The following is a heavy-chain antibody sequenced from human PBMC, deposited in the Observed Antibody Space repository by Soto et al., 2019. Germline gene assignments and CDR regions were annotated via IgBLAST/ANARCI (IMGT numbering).Heavy chain of an antibody. CDR2: IYPGDSDT. V-gene: IGHV5-51*01. J-gene: IGHJ6*02. CDR1: GYSFTTYW. CDR3: ARSRRGAYSSGWYSPSCYYNYGIDV. Sequence: EVQLVQSGAEMKKPGESLKISCKASGYSFTTYWIGWVRQMPGKGLEWMGIIYPGDSDTKYSPSLQGQVTISADTSISTAYLQWTSLKASDTAMYYCARSRRGAYSSGWYSPSCYYNYGIDVWGQGTKVTVSS. D-gene: IGHD6-19*01.